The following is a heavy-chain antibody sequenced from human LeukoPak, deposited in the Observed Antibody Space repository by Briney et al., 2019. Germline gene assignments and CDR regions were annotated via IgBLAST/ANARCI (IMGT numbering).Heavy chain of an antibody. D-gene: IGHD6-13*01. CDR3: ARVGAAGTDY. CDR1: GGSISSYY. J-gene: IGHJ4*02. V-gene: IGHV4-59*01. Sequence: SETLSLTCTVSGGSISSYYWSWTRQPPGKGLEWIGYIYYSGSTNYNPSLKSRVTISVDTSKNQFSLKLGSVTAADTAVYYCARVGAAGTDYWGQGTLVTVSS. CDR2: IYYSGST.